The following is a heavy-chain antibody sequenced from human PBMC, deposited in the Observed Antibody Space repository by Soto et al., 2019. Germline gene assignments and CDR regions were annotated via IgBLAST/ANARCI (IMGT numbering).Heavy chain of an antibody. CDR1: GYTFPSYD. Sequence: ASVKVSCKASGYTFPSYDINWVRQATGHGLEWMGWMNPNSGNTGYAQKFQGRVTMTRNTSISTAYMELSSLRSEDTAVYYCARGPIYDSSGYYFDYWGQGTLVTVSS. V-gene: IGHV1-8*01. D-gene: IGHD3-22*01. CDR3: ARGPIYDSSGYYFDY. CDR2: MNPNSGNT. J-gene: IGHJ4*02.